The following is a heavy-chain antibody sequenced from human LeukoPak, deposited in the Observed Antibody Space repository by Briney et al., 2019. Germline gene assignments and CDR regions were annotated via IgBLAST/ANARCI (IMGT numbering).Heavy chain of an antibody. V-gene: IGHV1-18*01. CDR1: GYTFTSYG. D-gene: IGHD3-10*01. J-gene: IGHJ5*02. CDR2: ISAYNGNT. CDR3: ARDRVVRGVISSWFDP. Sequence: ASVKVSCKASGYTFTSYGISWVRQAPGQGLEWMGWISAYNGNTNYAQKLQGRVTMTTDTSTSTAYMELRSLRSDDTAVYYCARDRVVRGVISSWFDPWGQGTLVTVSS.